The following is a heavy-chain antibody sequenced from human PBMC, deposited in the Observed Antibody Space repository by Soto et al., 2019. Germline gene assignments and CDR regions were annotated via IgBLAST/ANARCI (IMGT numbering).Heavy chain of an antibody. CDR2: VTGGGHTT. D-gene: IGHD3-10*01. Sequence: GGSLRLSCAASGLTFSRYAMSWVRQAPGKGLEWVSTVTGGGHTTYNADSVNGRFTISRDNSKNTLYLQMNNLRAEDTAIYYCASSSGDLDVYGMDIWGPGTTVTSP. V-gene: IGHV3-23*01. CDR3: ASSSGDLDVYGMDI. CDR1: GLTFSRYA. J-gene: IGHJ6*02.